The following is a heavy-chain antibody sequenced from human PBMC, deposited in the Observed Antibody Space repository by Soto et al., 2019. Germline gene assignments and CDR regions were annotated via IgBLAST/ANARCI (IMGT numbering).Heavy chain of an antibody. V-gene: IGHV4-34*01. Sequence: SETLSLTCAVYGGSFSGYYWSWIRQPPGKGLEWIGEINHSGSTNYNPSLKSRVTISVDTSKNQFSLKLSSVTAEDTAFYYCVRGASLNFDYWGQGTPVTVSS. J-gene: IGHJ4*02. CDR3: VRGASLNFDY. D-gene: IGHD1-26*01. CDR2: INHSGST. CDR1: GGSFSGYY.